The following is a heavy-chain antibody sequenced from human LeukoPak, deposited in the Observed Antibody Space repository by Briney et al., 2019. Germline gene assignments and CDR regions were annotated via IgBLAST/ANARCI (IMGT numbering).Heavy chain of an antibody. D-gene: IGHD6-6*01. CDR1: GYTFTSYY. V-gene: IGHV1-46*01. Sequence: ASVKVSCKASGYTFTSYYMHWVRQAPGQGLEWMGIINPSGGSTSYAQKFQGRVTMTRDTSTSPVYMELSSLRSEDTAVYYCARGIKSIAARPRNFDYWGQGTLVTVSS. J-gene: IGHJ4*02. CDR2: INPSGGST. CDR3: ARGIKSIAARPRNFDY.